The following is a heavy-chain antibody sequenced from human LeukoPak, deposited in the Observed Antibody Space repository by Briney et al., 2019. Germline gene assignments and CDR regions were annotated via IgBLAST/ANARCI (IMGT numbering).Heavy chain of an antibody. CDR3: ARERYCSGGSCKHRPFDY. J-gene: IGHJ4*02. Sequence: GGSLRLSCAASGFTFSSYSMNWVRQAPGKGLEWVSYISSSSSTIYYADSVKGRFNISRDNAKNSLYLQMNSLRAEDTAVYYCARERYCSGGSCKHRPFDYWGQGTLVTVSS. D-gene: IGHD2-15*01. CDR2: ISSSSSTI. CDR1: GFTFSSYS. V-gene: IGHV3-48*01.